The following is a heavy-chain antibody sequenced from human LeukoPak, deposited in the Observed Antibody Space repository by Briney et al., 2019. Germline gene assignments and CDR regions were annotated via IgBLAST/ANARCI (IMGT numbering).Heavy chain of an antibody. J-gene: IGHJ4*02. Sequence: VASVKVSCKASGGTFSSYAISWGRQAPGQGLEWMGGIIPIFGTANYAQQFQGRVTITAAESTSTAYMELSSLRSEDTAVYYCAVAVAATRTYFDYWGQGTLATVSS. CDR2: IIPIFGTA. V-gene: IGHV1-69*13. D-gene: IGHD2-15*01. CDR1: GGTFSSYA. CDR3: AVAVAATRTYFDY.